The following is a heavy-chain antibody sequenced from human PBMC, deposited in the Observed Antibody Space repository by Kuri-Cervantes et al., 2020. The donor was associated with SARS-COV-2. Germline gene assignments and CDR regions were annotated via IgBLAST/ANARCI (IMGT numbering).Heavy chain of an antibody. CDR2: IYYSGST. Sequence: SETLSLTCTVSGGSISSYYWSWIRQPPGKGLEWIGYIYYSGSTNYNPSLKSRVTISVDTSMTQFSLKLSSVTAADTAVYYCARANGDYQIEIDYYYYYYYMDVWGKGTTVTVSS. V-gene: IGHV4-59*12. J-gene: IGHJ6*03. CDR1: GGSISSYY. CDR3: ARANGDYQIEIDYYYYYYYMDV. D-gene: IGHD4-17*01.